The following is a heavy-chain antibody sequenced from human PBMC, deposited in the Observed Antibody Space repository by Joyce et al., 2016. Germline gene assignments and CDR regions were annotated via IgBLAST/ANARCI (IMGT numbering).Heavy chain of an antibody. D-gene: IGHD5/OR15-5a*01. V-gene: IGHV3-21*01. CDR2: IRSNRKYI. Sequence: EVQLVESGGGLVRPGGSLRLSCAASGFTFSSYSMNWVRQAPGKGLEWVSCIRSNRKYIYYADSVKGRFTISRDNAKSSLFLQMDSLRAEDTAVYYCARNSAPRASTYYGLDVWGQGTTVTVSS. CDR1: GFTFSSYS. J-gene: IGHJ6*02. CDR3: ARNSAPRASTYYGLDV.